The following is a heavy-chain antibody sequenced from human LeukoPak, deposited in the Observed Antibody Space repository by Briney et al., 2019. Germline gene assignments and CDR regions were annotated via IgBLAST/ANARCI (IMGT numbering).Heavy chain of an antibody. V-gene: IGHV3-33*01. CDR1: GFTFSTYG. CDR2: IWYDGSNK. J-gene: IGHJ4*02. CDR3: ARSYCSGGSCYEDY. D-gene: IGHD2-15*01. Sequence: PGRSLRLSCAASGFTFSTYGMHWVRQAPGKGLEWVAVIWYDGSNKNYADSVKGRFTVSRDNSKNTLYLQMNSLRAEDTAVYYCARSYCSGGSCYEDYWGQGTLVTVSS.